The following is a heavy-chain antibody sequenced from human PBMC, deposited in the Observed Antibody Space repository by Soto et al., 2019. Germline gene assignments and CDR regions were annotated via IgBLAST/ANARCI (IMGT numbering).Heavy chain of an antibody. Sequence: GGSLRLSCAASGFTFSSYSMNWVRQAPGKGLEWVSYISSSSSTIYYADSVKGRFTISRDNAKNSLYLQMNSLRAEDTAVYYCARMAGLIAARPWAFDIWGQGTMVTVSS. CDR1: GFTFSSYS. D-gene: IGHD6-6*01. V-gene: IGHV3-48*04. J-gene: IGHJ3*02. CDR3: ARMAGLIAARPWAFDI. CDR2: ISSSSSTI.